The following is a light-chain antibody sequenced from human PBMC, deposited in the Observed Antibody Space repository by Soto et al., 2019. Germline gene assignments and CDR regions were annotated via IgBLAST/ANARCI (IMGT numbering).Light chain of an antibody. Sequence: ETVLTQSPGTLSLSPGERATLSCRASQTIRSNYLAWYRQTPGQAPRLLIYGASNRATGIPDRFSGSGSGTDFTLIISRLEPEDFALYYCQQHGSSPWTFGQGTKVEIK. J-gene: IGKJ1*01. CDR1: QTIRSNY. CDR2: GAS. CDR3: QQHGSSPWT. V-gene: IGKV3-20*01.